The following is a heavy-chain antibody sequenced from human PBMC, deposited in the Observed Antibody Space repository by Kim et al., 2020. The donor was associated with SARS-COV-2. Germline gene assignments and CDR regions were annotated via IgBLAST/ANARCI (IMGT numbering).Heavy chain of an antibody. V-gene: IGHV7-4-1*02. Sequence: ASVKVSCKASGYTFTSYAMNWVRQAPGQGLEWMGWINTNTGNPTYAQGFTGRFVFSLDTSVSTAYLQISSLKAEDTAVYYCSRSYGSGDNYYYYGMDVWGQGTTVTVSS. CDR2: INTNTGNP. J-gene: IGHJ6*02. CDR1: GYTFTSYA. D-gene: IGHD3-10*01. CDR3: SRSYGSGDNYYYYGMDV.